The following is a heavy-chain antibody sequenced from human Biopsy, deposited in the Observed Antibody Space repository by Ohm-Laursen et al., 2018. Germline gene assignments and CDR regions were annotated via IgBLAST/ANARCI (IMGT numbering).Heavy chain of an antibody. CDR1: GFTFTSYA. CDR3: ARAGRYCSGGGCYSWFGS. D-gene: IGHD2-15*01. CDR2: IRDKANSYTT. V-gene: IGHV3-72*01. Sequence: SLRLSCSASGFTFTSYAMHWVRQAPGKGLEWVGRIRDKANSYTTDYAASVKGRFTISRDDSKNSLYLQMNSLKTEDTALYYCARAGRYCSGGGCYSWFGSWGQGTLVTVSS. J-gene: IGHJ5*01.